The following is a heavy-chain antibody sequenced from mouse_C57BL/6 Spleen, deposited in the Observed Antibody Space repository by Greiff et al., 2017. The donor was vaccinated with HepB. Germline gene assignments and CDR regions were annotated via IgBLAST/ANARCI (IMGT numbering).Heavy chain of an antibody. CDR1: GYTFTSYW. J-gene: IGHJ2*01. D-gene: IGHD2-4*01. CDR3: ARDRYDYHFDY. CDR2: IDPSDSET. V-gene: IGHV1-52*01. Sequence: VKLQQPGAELVRPGSSVKLSCKASGYTFTSYWMHWVKQRPIQGLEWIGNIDPSDSETHYNQKFKDKATLTVDKSSSTAYMQLSSLTSEDSAVYYCARDRYDYHFDYWGQGTTLTVSS.